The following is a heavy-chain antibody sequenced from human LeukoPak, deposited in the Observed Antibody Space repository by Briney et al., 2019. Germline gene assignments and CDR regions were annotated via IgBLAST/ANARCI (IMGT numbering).Heavy chain of an antibody. CDR1: GGSFSGYY. CDR3: ASGQGPVTRYYYGMDV. D-gene: IGHD4-17*01. CDR2: INHSGST. Sequence: SETLSLTCAVYGGSFSGYYWSWIRQPPGKGLEWIGEINHSGSTNYNPSLKSRVTISVDTSKNQFSLKLSSVSAADTAVYYCASGQGPVTRYYYGMDVWGQGTTVTVSS. V-gene: IGHV4-34*01. J-gene: IGHJ6*02.